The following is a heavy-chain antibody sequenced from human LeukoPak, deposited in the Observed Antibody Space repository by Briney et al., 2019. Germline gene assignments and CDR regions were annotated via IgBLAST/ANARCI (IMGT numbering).Heavy chain of an antibody. CDR3: AKDQAYTTTPPRYYYMDV. CDR2: ISGSGGST. V-gene: IGHV3-23*01. J-gene: IGHJ6*03. D-gene: IGHD2-2*02. Sequence: PGGSLRLSCAASGFTFSSYAMSWVRQAPGKGLEWVSAISGSGGSTYYADSVKGRFTISRDNSKNTLYLQMNSLRAEDTAVYYCAKDQAYTTTPPRYYYMDVWGKGTTVTVSS. CDR1: GFTFSSYA.